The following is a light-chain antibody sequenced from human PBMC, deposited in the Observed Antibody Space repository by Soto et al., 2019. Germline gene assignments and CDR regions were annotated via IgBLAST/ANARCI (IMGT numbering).Light chain of an antibody. V-gene: IGKV3-15*01. CDR1: QGVGSN. J-gene: IGKJ1*01. CDR2: GAS. CDR3: QQYGGSPRT. Sequence: ELVMPQSPATLSVSPGASATLSFRASQGVGSNLAWYQYKPGQAPRLLIYGASIRATGVPARFSGSGSGTDFTLTISRLEPEDFAVYYCQQYGGSPRTFGQGTKVDIK.